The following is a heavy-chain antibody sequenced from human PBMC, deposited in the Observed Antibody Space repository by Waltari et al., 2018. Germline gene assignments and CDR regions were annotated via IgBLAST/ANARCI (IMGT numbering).Heavy chain of an antibody. V-gene: IGHV1-3*01. CDR1: GYTFTSYA. CDR3: AGGSDFWSGSQHDAFDI. D-gene: IGHD3-3*01. J-gene: IGHJ3*02. Sequence: QVQLVQSGAEVKKPGASVKVSCKASGYTFTSYAMHWVRQAPGQRLEWMGWINAGNGNTKYSQKFQGRVTITRDTSASTAYMELSSLRSEDTAVYYCAGGSDFWSGSQHDAFDIWGQGTMVTVSS. CDR2: INAGNGNT.